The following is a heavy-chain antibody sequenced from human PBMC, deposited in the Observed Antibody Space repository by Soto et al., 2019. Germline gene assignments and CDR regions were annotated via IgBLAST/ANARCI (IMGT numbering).Heavy chain of an antibody. D-gene: IGHD3-3*01. CDR2: IRSKGHNYAT. CDR1: GFTFSGSA. CDR3: ARDGPHITIFGYGDY. J-gene: IGHJ4*02. Sequence: PGGSLRLSCAASGFTFSGSAVHWVRPASGKGLEWVGRIRSKGHNYATGYAASVKGRFTISRDDSKNTAYLQMNSLKSEDTAVYYCARDGPHITIFGYGDYWGQGNLVTVSS. V-gene: IGHV3-73*01.